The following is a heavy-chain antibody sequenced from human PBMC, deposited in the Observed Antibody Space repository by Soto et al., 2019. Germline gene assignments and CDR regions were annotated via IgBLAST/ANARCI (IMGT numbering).Heavy chain of an antibody. J-gene: IGHJ3*02. CDR1: GFTFSSYA. V-gene: IGHV3-23*01. CDR2: ISGSGGST. CDR3: AKDQRVLRFLEWSPDAFDI. Sequence: PVGSVRLDCAASGFTFSSYAMSWVRQAPGKGLEWVSAISGSGGSTYYADSVKGRFTISRDNSKNTLYLQMNSLRAEDTAVYYCAKDQRVLRFLEWSPDAFDIWGQGTMVTVSS. D-gene: IGHD3-3*01.